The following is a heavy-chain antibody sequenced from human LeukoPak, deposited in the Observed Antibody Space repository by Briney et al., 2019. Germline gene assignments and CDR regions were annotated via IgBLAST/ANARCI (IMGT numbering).Heavy chain of an antibody. CDR3: ARDHYRAGFDY. CDR1: GDSFSSYA. V-gene: IGHV1-69*13. D-gene: IGHD1-14*01. Sequence: SVKVSCKASGDSFSSYAISWVRQAPGQGLEWMGRIIPLFDTTNCAQKFQGRVTITADESTSTAYLELSSLRSEDTAIYYCARDHYRAGFDYWGQGTLVTVSS. J-gene: IGHJ4*02. CDR2: IIPLFDTT.